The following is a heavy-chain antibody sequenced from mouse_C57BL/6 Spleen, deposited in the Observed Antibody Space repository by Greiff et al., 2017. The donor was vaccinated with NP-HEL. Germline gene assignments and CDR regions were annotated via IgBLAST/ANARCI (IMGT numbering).Heavy chain of an antibody. D-gene: IGHD2-1*01. CDR2: IYPGSGST. V-gene: IGHV1-55*01. CDR3: ARELSTMVTTCFDY. Sequence: VQLQQPGAELVKPGASVKMSCKASGYTFTSYWITWVKQRPGQGLEWIGDIYPGSGSTNYNEKFKSKATLTVDTSSSTAYMQLSSLTSEDSAVYYCARELSTMVTTCFDYWGQGTTLTVSS. J-gene: IGHJ2*01. CDR1: GYTFTSYW.